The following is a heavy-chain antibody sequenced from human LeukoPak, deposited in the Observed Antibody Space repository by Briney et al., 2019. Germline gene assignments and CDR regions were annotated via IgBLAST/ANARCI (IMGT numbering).Heavy chain of an antibody. Sequence: SQTLSLTCTVSGGSIGSGGYYWSWIRQHPGKGLEWIGYIYYSGSTYYNPSLKSRVTISVGTSKNQFSLKLSSVTAADTAVYYCARADYYYDSSGYHNWFDPWGQGTLVTVSS. J-gene: IGHJ5*02. CDR3: ARADYYYDSSGYHNWFDP. V-gene: IGHV4-31*03. CDR1: GGSIGSGGYY. CDR2: IYYSGST. D-gene: IGHD3-22*01.